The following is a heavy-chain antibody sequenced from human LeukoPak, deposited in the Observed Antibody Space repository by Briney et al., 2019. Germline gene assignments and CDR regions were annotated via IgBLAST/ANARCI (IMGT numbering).Heavy chain of an antibody. D-gene: IGHD2-21*02. J-gene: IGHJ6*02. CDR2: ISSSIRTI. CDR3: ARRVTAITSYYYYGMDV. Sequence: GGSLRLSCAASGFTFSSYSKDWVRQAPGKGLEWLPYISSSIRTIYYADSVKGRFTISRDNAKNSLYLQMNSLRAEDTAVYYCARRVTAITSYYYYGMDVWGQGTTVTVSS. CDR1: GFTFSSYS. V-gene: IGHV3-48*04.